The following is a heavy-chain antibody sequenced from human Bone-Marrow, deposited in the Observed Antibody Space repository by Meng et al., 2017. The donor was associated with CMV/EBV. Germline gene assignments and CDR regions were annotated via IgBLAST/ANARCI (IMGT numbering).Heavy chain of an antibody. CDR2: ISSSSSYI. V-gene: IGHV3-21*01. CDR1: GFTFSSYS. Sequence: GESLKISCAASGFTFSSYSMNWVRQAPGKGLEWVSSISSSSSYIYYADSVKGRFTISRDNAKNSLYRQTNSLRAEDTAVYYCARDSRRGNPGYWGQGTLVTVSS. J-gene: IGHJ4*02. CDR3: ARDSRRGNPGY. D-gene: IGHD4-23*01.